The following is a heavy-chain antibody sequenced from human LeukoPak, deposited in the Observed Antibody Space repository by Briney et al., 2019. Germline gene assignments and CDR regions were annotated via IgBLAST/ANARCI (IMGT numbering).Heavy chain of an antibody. CDR1: GGSFSTSGFY. CDR3: VRRPAPSGPTYRAFDI. CDR2: IYYTGST. D-gene: IGHD2-15*01. V-gene: IGHV4-39*01. J-gene: IGHJ3*02. Sequence: SETLSLTCAVSGGSFSTSGFYWGWVRQPPGKGLEWIGSIYYTGSTYYSPSLKSRVTISGDTSKNQFSLKLGSVTAADTAVYYCVRRPAPSGPTYRAFDIWAKGQWSPSLQ.